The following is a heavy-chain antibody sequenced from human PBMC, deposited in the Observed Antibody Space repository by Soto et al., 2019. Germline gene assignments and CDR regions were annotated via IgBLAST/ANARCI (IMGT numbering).Heavy chain of an antibody. CDR2: INHSGST. J-gene: IGHJ4*02. D-gene: IGHD2-21*01. CDR3: ARDKIAGLLDY. Sequence: PSETMXLTCAVYGGXFCGYDWTGFRQPPGTGLEWIGEINHSGSTNYNPSLKSRVTISVDTSKNQFSLKLTSVTAADTAVYYCARDKIAGLLDYWGQGTLVTVSS. V-gene: IGHV4-34*01. CDR1: GGXFCGYD.